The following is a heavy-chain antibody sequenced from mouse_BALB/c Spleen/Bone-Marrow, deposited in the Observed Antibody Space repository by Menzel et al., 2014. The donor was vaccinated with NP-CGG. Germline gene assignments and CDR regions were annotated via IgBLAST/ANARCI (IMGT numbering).Heavy chain of an antibody. CDR3: TRPYYGYVGYAY. J-gene: IGHJ3*01. Sequence: VQLQQSGAELVKPGASVKLSCKASGYTFTSYYMYWVKQRPGQGLEWIGEINPSNGGTNFNEKFKSKATLTVDKSSSKAYMQLSSLKFEDSNIYYCTRPYYGYVGYAYWGQGTQVTVSA. CDR2: INPSNGGT. D-gene: IGHD1-2*01. CDR1: GYTFTSYY. V-gene: IGHV1S81*02.